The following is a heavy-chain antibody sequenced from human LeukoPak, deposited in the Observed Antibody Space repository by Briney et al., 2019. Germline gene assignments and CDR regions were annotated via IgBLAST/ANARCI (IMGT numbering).Heavy chain of an antibody. D-gene: IGHD2-15*01. CDR3: ASIVVIAATQDAFDY. V-gene: IGHV1-46*01. CDR2: INPSGGST. J-gene: IGHJ4*02. CDR1: GHTFTSYY. Sequence: GASVKVSCKASGHTFTSYYMHWVRQAPGQGLEWMGIINPSGGSTSYAQKFQGRVTMTRDTSTSTVYMELSSLRSEDTAVYYCASIVVIAATQDAFDYWGQGTLVTVSS.